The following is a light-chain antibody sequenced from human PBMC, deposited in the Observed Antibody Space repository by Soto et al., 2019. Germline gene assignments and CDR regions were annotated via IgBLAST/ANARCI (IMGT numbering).Light chain of an antibody. CDR1: QSVSSSY. V-gene: IGKV3-20*01. CDR2: GAS. J-gene: IGKJ4*01. CDR3: QHYRTS. Sequence: EIVLTQSPGTLSLSPGERATLSCRASQSVSSSYLAWYQQKPGQAPRQLIYGASSRATGIPDRFSVSGSGTDFTLTITRLEPEDFAVYYCQHYRTSFGGGTRVEIK.